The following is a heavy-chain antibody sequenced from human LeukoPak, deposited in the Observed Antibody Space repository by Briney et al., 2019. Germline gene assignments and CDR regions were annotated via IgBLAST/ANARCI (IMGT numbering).Heavy chain of an antibody. J-gene: IGHJ5*01. Sequence: TSETQSLTCTVSGYAITSGGFSWNWIRQPPGKGLEWIGCIYDRGPAYYNPSLKSRFTISVDRPKNQFFLNVTSLTAADTAVYYCARSRQASGLFNSWGQGTLVVVSS. CDR2: IYDRGPA. CDR1: GYAITSGGFS. V-gene: IGHV4-30-2*01. D-gene: IGHD3-10*01. CDR3: ARSRQASGLFNS.